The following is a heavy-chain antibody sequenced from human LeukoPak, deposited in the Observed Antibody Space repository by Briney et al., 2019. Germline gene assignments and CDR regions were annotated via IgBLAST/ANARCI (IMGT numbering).Heavy chain of an antibody. CDR1: GGSISSGSYY. J-gene: IGHJ4*02. Sequence: SETLSLTCTVSGGSISSGSYYWGWIRQPPGKGLEWVGSIYYSGSTYYNPSLKSRVTISVDTSKKQFSLKLNSVTAADTAVYYWAREVAASSWSYWGQGTLVTVSS. CDR2: IYYSGST. D-gene: IGHD6-13*01. CDR3: AREVAASSWSY. V-gene: IGHV4-39*01.